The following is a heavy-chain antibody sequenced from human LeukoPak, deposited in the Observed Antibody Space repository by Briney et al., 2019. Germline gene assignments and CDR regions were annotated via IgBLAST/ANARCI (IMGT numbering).Heavy chain of an antibody. CDR2: INHSGST. J-gene: IGHJ4*02. CDR1: GGSFSGYY. V-gene: IGHV4-34*01. CDR3: ARHRLSGDGSGSLAY. Sequence: SETLSLTCAVYGGSFSGYYWSWIRRPPGKGLEWIGEINHSGSTNYNPSLKSRVTISVDTSKNQFSLKLSSVTAADTAVYYCARHRLSGDGSGSLAYWGQGTLVTVSS. D-gene: IGHD3-10*01.